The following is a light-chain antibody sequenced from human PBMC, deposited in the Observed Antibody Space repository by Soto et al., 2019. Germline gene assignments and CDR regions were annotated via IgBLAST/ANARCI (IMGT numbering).Light chain of an antibody. CDR1: SSNIAGNT. CDR3: ATWDDDLNAAV. V-gene: IGLV1-44*01. J-gene: IGLJ7*01. CDR2: IND. Sequence: ALTQPPSLSGTPGQRVTISCSGSSSNIAGNTVHWYQHLPGTAPKLLIYINDQRPSGVPGRFSASTSGTSASLAISGLQSDDEADYYCATWDDDLNAAVFGGGTQLTGL.